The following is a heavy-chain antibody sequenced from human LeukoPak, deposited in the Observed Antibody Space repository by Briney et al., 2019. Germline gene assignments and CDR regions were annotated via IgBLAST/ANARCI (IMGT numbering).Heavy chain of an antibody. V-gene: IGHV3-21*06. J-gene: IGHJ4*02. CDR1: GFTFSSYA. CDR3: LRGDRRDY. Sequence: GGSLRLSCAASGFTFSSYAMSWARQAPGKGLEWVSSIDSSGGYMFYADSVKGRFIISRDNAKDSLYLQMNSLRVEDTAVYYCLRGDRRDYWGQGTLLTVSS. CDR2: IDSSGGYM.